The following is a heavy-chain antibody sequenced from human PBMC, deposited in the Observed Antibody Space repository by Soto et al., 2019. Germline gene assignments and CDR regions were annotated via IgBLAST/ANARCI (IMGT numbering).Heavy chain of an antibody. Sequence: ASVQVSCKAYGYTFTRYGMSCVRQAPGQGLEWMGWITAYNANTNYAQQLHGGVTMTTDKSTSTAYMELRSLSSDDPAVYYCARHLYHDILPGYPDFDDWGQGTLVTVSS. D-gene: IGHD3-9*01. CDR1: GYTFTRYG. CDR2: ITAYNANT. V-gene: IGHV1-18*04. J-gene: IGHJ4*02. CDR3: ARHLYHDILPGYPDFDD.